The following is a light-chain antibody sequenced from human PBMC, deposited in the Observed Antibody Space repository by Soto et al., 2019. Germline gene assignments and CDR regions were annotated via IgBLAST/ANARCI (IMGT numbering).Light chain of an antibody. V-gene: IGLV1-40*01. CDR3: AAWDDSLRGHVV. J-gene: IGLJ2*01. CDR2: GSS. Sequence: QSVLTQPPSVSGAPGQSVTISCTGSSSNFGAGYDVHWYQQLPGTAPKLLIYGSSNRPSGVPARFSGSKSGTSASLAITGLRSEDEADYYCAAWDDSLRGHVVFGGGTQLTVL. CDR1: SSNFGAGYD.